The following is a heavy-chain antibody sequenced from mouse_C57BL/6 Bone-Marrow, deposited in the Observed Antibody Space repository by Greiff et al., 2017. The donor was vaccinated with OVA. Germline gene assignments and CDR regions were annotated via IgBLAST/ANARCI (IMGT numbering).Heavy chain of an antibody. J-gene: IGHJ3*01. CDR1: GYTFTDYY. V-gene: IGHV1-19*01. D-gene: IGHD1-1*01. CDR3: ARDYYFSAWFAY. Sequence: VQLKESGPVLVKPGASVKMSCKASGYTFTDYYMNWVKQSHGKSLEWIGVINPYNGGTSYNQKFKGKATLTVDKSSSTAYMELNSLTSEDSAVYYCARDYYFSAWFAYWGQGTLVTVSA. CDR2: INPYNGGT.